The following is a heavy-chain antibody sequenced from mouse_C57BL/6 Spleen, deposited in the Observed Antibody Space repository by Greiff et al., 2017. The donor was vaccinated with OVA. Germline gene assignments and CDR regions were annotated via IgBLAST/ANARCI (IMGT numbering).Heavy chain of an antibody. CDR1: GFSLTSYG. CDR3: AKSYGSSPSYWYFDV. V-gene: IGHV2-5*01. D-gene: IGHD1-1*01. J-gene: IGHJ1*03. Sequence: VKVEESGPGLVQPSQSLSITCTVSGFSLTSYGVHWVRQSPGKGLEWLGVIWRGGSTDYNAAFMSRLSITKDNSKSQVFFKMNSLQADDTAIYYCAKSYGSSPSYWYFDVWGTGTTVTVSS. CDR2: IWRGGST.